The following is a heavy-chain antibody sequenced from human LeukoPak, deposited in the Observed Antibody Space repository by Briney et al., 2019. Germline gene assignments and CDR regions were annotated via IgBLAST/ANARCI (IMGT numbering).Heavy chain of an antibody. J-gene: IGHJ4*02. D-gene: IGHD5-12*01. CDR2: ISSISSYT. Sequence: GGALRLSCAASGVTFSDYYMSWIRQAPGKGLGWVSYISSISSYTNYADSVKGGCTICRDNAKDSLYLPINSLRAEDTATYYCARSRYSGYGGLDYWGQGTLVTVSS. CDR1: GVTFSDYY. CDR3: ARSRYSGYGGLDY. V-gene: IGHV3-11*06.